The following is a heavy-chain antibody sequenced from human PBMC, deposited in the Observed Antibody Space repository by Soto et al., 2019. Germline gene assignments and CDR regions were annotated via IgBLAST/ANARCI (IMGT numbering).Heavy chain of an antibody. CDR1: GYIFTAYS. Sequence: QVQLEQSGAEVKKPGASVKVSCKASGYIFTAYSMHWVRRAPGQGLQWMGVVNPSGGSTNYAQKFQGRITLTRDTSRNTFYMDLSSLTSEDTAVYYCEREENCSDGICYSEYFQRWGQGTLVTVSS. J-gene: IGHJ1*01. V-gene: IGHV1-46*01. D-gene: IGHD2-15*01. CDR3: EREENCSDGICYSEYFQR. CDR2: VNPSGGST.